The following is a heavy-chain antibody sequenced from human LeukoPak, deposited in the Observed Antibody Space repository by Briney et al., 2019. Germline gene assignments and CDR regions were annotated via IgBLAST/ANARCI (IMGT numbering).Heavy chain of an antibody. CDR3: ARDSNEVSGSSYYYYYYMDV. D-gene: IGHD3-10*01. CDR1: GYTFTSYY. J-gene: IGHJ6*03. V-gene: IGHV1-46*01. Sequence: ASVKVSCKASGYTFTSYYMHWMRQAPGQGLEWMGIINPSGGSTSYAQKFQGRVTMTRDTSTSTVYMELSSLRSEDTAVYYCARDSNEVSGSSYYYYYYMDVWGKGTTVTVSS. CDR2: INPSGGST.